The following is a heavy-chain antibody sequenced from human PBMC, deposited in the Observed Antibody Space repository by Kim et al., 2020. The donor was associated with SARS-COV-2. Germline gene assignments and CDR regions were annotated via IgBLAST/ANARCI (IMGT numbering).Heavy chain of an antibody. Sequence: GGSLRLSCAASGFTFSSYGMHWVRQAPGKGLEWVAVIWYDGSNKYYADSVKGRFTISRDNSKNTLYLQMNSLRAEDTAVYYCAKDTYYYGSGSLYYYGMDVWGQGTTVTVSS. CDR2: IWYDGSNK. J-gene: IGHJ6*02. V-gene: IGHV3-33*06. D-gene: IGHD3-10*01. CDR1: GFTFSSYG. CDR3: AKDTYYYGSGSLYYYGMDV.